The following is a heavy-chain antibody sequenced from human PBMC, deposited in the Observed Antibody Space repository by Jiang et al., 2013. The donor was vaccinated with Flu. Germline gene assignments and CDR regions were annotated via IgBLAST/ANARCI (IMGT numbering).Heavy chain of an antibody. V-gene: IGHV1-46*01. Sequence: SGAEVKKPGASMKVSCKASGYTLTNSYIHWVRQAPGQGLEWMGIINPRAGGTSYAQKFQGRVTMTRDTSTSTLYMDLGSLRSEDTAVYYCARGPSDFWTNSYSSPQDAFDIWGQGTVVTVSS. CDR1: GYTLTNSY. CDR2: INPRAGGT. D-gene: IGHD3/OR15-3a*01. J-gene: IGHJ3*02. CDR3: ARGPSDFWTNSYSSPQDAFDI.